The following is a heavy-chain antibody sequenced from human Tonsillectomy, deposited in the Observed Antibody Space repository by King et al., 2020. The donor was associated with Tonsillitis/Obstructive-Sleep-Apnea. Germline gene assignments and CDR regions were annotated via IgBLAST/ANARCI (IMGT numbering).Heavy chain of an antibody. V-gene: IGHV3-23*04. CDR3: AKFGDPTHDRSGWPWTFAY. J-gene: IGHJ2*01. CDR2: ISGSGTTT. CDR1: GFTFSNYA. Sequence: VQLVESGGGLAQPGGSLRLSCAASGFTFSNYAMSWVRQAPGKGLEWVSAISGSGTTTYYADSAKGRFTISRDNSKNTMCLLRNSLRVEDTAVYYCAKFGDPTHDRSGWPWTFAYWGRGSLVPVSS. D-gene: IGHD6-25*01.